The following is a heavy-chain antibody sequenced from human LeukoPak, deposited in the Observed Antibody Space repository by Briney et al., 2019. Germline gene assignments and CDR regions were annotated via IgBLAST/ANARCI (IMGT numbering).Heavy chain of an antibody. CDR1: GFTFSSYA. CDR2: ISTNSGTI. V-gene: IGHV3-48*01. CDR3: VRDLTIVGVAQAHH. D-gene: IGHD1-26*01. J-gene: IGHJ5*02. Sequence: PGRSLRLSCAASGFTFSSYAMHWVRQAPGKGLEWISYISTNSGTIWYADSVKGRFSISRDNAKNSLFLHMNSLRAEDTAVYYCVRDLTIVGVAQAHHWGQGTLVTVSS.